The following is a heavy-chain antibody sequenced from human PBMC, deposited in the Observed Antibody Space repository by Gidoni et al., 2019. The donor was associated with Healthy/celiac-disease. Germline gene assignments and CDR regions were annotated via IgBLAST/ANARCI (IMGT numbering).Heavy chain of an antibody. V-gene: IGHV4-59*08. CDR3: ARHQPPGDWLDAFDY. Sequence: QVQLQESGPGLVKPSETLSLTCTVSGGSISSYYWSWIWQPPGKGLEWIGYIYYSGSTNYNPSLKSRVTISVDTSKNQFSLKLSSVTAADTAVYYCARHQPPGDWLDAFDYWGQGTLVTVSS. CDR1: GGSISSYY. CDR2: IYYSGST. J-gene: IGHJ4*02. D-gene: IGHD6-19*01.